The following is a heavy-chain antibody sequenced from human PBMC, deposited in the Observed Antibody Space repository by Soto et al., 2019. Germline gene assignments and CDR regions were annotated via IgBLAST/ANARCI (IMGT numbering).Heavy chain of an antibody. CDR1: GFTFSSYG. CDR2: IWYDGSNK. V-gene: IGHV3-33*01. CDR3: ARDVGGNSGFGVPLYYFDY. D-gene: IGHD3-10*01. Sequence: SLRLSCAASGFTFSSYGMHWVRQAPGKGLEWVAVIWYDGSNKYYADSVRGRFTISRDNSKNTLYLQMNSLRAEDTAVYYCARDVGGNSGFGVPLYYFDYWGQGTLVTVSS. J-gene: IGHJ4*02.